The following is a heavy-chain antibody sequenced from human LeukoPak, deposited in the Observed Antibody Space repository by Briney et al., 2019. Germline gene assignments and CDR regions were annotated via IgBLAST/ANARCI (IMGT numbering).Heavy chain of an antibody. V-gene: IGHV4-39*07. J-gene: IGHJ4*02. CDR2: IYYSGST. D-gene: IGHD2-2*01. Sequence: SETLSLNCTVSGDSISSSSYYWGWIRPPPGKGLEWIGSIYYSGSTYYNPSLKSRVTISVDTSKNQFSLKLSSVTAADTAVYYCARDTYYQTDYWGQGTLVSVSS. CDR1: GDSISSSSYY. CDR3: ARDTYYQTDY.